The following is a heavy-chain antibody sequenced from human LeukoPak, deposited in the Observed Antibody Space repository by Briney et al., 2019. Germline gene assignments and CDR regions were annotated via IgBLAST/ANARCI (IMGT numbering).Heavy chain of an antibody. Sequence: SETLSLTCTVSGGSISSYYWSWIRQSPGKGLEWIGYIYYSGSTNYNPSLKSRVTISVDTSKNQFSLKLSSVTAADTAVYYCARAGFGELVDYWGQGTLVTVSS. D-gene: IGHD3-10*01. CDR3: ARAGFGELVDY. CDR2: IYYSGST. CDR1: GGSISSYY. J-gene: IGHJ4*02. V-gene: IGHV4-59*01.